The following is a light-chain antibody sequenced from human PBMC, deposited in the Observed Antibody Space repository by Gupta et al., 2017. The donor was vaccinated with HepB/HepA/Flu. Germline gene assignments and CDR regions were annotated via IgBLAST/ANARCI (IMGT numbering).Light chain of an antibody. CDR3: GAWDESLSAEV. CDR2: ENN. J-gene: IGLJ3*02. V-gene: IGLV1-51*02. Sequence: QSVLTQPPSVSAAPGQRVTISCSGSSSNIGKHFLSWYQQLPGTAPKLLSYENNKRPSGIPDRFSASKYGTSATLGITGLQTGDEADYDGGAWDESLSAEVFGGGTKMTVL. CDR1: SSNIGKHF.